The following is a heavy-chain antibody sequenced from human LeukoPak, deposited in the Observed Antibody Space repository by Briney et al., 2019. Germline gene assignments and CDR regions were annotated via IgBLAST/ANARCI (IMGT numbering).Heavy chain of an antibody. CDR3: ARRGTTDYYYYGMDV. V-gene: IGHV1-69*04. Sequence: SVKVSCKASGGTFSSYAISWVRQAPGQGLEWMGRIIPILGIANYAQKFQGRVTITADKSTSTAYMELSSLRSDDTAVYYCARRGTTDYYYYGMDVWGQGTTVTVSS. D-gene: IGHD1-7*01. J-gene: IGHJ6*02. CDR1: GGTFSSYA. CDR2: IIPILGIA.